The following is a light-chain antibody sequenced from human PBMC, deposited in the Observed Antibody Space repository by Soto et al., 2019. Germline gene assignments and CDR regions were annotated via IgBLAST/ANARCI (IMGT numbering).Light chain of an antibody. CDR3: SSFAGGGNPVL. J-gene: IGLJ2*01. V-gene: IGLV2-8*01. CDR2: EVT. CDR1: SSDVGGYNY. Sequence: QCALTQPPSASGSLGQSVTISCTGTSSDVGGYNYVSWHQQHPGKAPKVMIYEVTKRPPGVPDRFSGSKSGNTASLTVSGLQAEDEADYYCSSFAGGGNPVLLGGGTKVTVL.